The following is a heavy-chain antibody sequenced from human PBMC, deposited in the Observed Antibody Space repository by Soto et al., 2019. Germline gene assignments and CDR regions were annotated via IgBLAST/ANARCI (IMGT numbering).Heavy chain of an antibody. CDR1: GFTFSSYE. CDR3: ARVGRQLVRN. V-gene: IGHV3-48*03. J-gene: IGHJ4*02. Sequence: PGGSLRLSCAASGFTFSSYEMNWVRQAPGKGLEWVSYISSSGSTIYYADSVKGRFTISRDNAKNSLFLQMNSLRAEDTAVYYCARVGRQLVRNWGQGTLVTVSS. D-gene: IGHD6-13*01. CDR2: ISSSGSTI.